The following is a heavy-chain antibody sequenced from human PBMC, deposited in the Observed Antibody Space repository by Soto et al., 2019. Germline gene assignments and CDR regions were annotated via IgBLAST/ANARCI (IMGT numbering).Heavy chain of an antibody. CDR3: ARAGNKYYYDSSGYYYPQGYYYYGMDV. V-gene: IGHV4-31*03. D-gene: IGHD3-22*01. Sequence: SETLSLTCTVSGGSISSGGYYWSWIRQHPGKGLEWIGYIYYSGSTYYNPSLKSRVTISVDTSKNQFSLKLSSVTAADTAVYYCARAGNKYYYDSSGYYYPQGYYYYGMDVWGQGTTVTVSS. CDR1: GGSISSGGYY. J-gene: IGHJ6*02. CDR2: IYYSGST.